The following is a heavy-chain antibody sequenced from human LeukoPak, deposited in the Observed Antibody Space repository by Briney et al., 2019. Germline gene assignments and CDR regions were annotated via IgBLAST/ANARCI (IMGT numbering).Heavy chain of an antibody. D-gene: IGHD3-10*01. V-gene: IGHV1-8*01. CDR1: AYTFTSYD. J-gene: IGHJ3*02. CDR3: ARVNTYYYGSGVSRAFHM. Sequence: ASVKVSCKASAYTFTSYDINWVRQATGQGLEWMGWMNPNSGNTGYAQNFQGRVTMTRNTSISTAYMELSSLKSEDTAVYYCARVNTYYYGSGVSRAFHMWGQGTMVTVSS. CDR2: MNPNSGNT.